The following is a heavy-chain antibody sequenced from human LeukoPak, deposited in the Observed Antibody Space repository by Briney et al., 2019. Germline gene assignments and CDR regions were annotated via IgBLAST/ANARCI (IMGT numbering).Heavy chain of an antibody. D-gene: IGHD2-2*01. V-gene: IGHV3-48*01. CDR2: ISSSSSTI. CDR1: GFTFSSYS. J-gene: IGHJ4*02. Sequence: GGSLRLSCAASGFTFSSYSMNWVRQAPGKGLEWVSYISSSSSTIYYADSVKGRFTISRDNAKNSLYLQMNSLRAEDTAVYYCARAGSTVGFDYWGQGTLVTVSS. CDR3: ARAGSTVGFDY.